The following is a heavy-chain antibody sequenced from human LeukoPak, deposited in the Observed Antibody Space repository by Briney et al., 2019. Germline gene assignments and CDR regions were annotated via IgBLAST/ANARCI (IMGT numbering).Heavy chain of an antibody. Sequence: ASVKVSCKASGYTFTSYGISWVRQAPGQGLEWMGWISAYNGNTNYAQKLQGRVTMTTDTSTSTDYMELRSLRSDDTAVYYCARDWGYSYGFYYWGQGTLVTVSS. D-gene: IGHD5-18*01. CDR3: ARDWGYSYGFYY. J-gene: IGHJ4*02. V-gene: IGHV1-18*01. CDR2: ISAYNGNT. CDR1: GYTFTSYG.